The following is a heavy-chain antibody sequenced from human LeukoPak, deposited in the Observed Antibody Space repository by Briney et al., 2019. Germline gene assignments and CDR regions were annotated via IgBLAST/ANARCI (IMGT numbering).Heavy chain of an antibody. CDR3: ARDLLDTSMVHYWYFDL. CDR2: IYDSGTT. J-gene: IGHJ2*01. CDR1: GDSTSSSTYY. D-gene: IGHD5-18*01. Sequence: SETLSLTCTVSGDSTSSSTYYWDWIRQAPGKGLEWIGNIYDSGTTHYNPSLKSRVTISGDTSKNQFSLKLNSVTAADTAIYYCARDLLDTSMVHYWYFDLWGRGTLVTVSS. V-gene: IGHV4-39*02.